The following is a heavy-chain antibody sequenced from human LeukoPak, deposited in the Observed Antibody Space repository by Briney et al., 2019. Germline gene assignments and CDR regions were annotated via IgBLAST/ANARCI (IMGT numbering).Heavy chain of an antibody. CDR2: IKQDGSEK. D-gene: IGHD6-19*01. V-gene: IGHV3-7*01. Sequence: PGGSLRLSCAASGFTFSSYWMSWVRQAPGKGLEWVANIKQDGSEKYYVDSVKGRFTISRDNAKNSLYLQMNSLRAEDTAVYYCAKESGSGWLKYYFDYWGQGTLVTVSS. CDR1: GFTFSSYW. J-gene: IGHJ4*02. CDR3: AKESGSGWLKYYFDY.